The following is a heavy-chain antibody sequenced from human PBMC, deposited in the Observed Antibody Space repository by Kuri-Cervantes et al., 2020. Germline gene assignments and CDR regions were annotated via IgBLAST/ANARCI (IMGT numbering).Heavy chain of an antibody. CDR3: ARESGY. J-gene: IGHJ4*02. V-gene: IGHV3-30*03. Sequence: GESLKISCAVSGFTFSSYGMHWVRQAPGKGLEWVAVISYDGSNKYYADSVKGRFTISRDNSKNTLYLQMNSLRAEDTAVYYCARESGYWGQGTLVTVSS. CDR2: ISYDGSNK. CDR1: GFTFSSYG. D-gene: IGHD3-3*01.